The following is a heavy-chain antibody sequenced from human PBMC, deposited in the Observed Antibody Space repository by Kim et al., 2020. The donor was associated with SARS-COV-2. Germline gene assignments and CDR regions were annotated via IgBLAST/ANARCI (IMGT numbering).Heavy chain of an antibody. D-gene: IGHD3-9*01. Sequence: GGSRRLSCAASGFTVSSNYMSWVRQAPGKGLEWVSVIYSGGSTYYADSVKGRFTISRDNYNNTMYLQMNSLRAEDTAVYYCARVTKDYDILTGYYFYF. CDR1: GFTVSSNY. CDR2: IYSGGST. CDR3: ARVTKDYDILTGYYFYF. J-gene: IGHJ4*01. V-gene: IGHV3-53*01.